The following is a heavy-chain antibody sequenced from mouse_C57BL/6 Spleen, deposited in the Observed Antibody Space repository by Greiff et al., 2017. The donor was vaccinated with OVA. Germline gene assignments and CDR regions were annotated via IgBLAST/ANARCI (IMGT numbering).Heavy chain of an antibody. Sequence: VQLHQSGPELVKPGASVKISCKASGYTFTDYYINWVKQRPGQGLEWIGWIFPGSGSTYYNEKFKGKATLTVDKSSSTAYMLLSSLTSEDSAVYFCARPSTGTGYAMDYWGQGTSVTVSS. CDR2: IFPGSGST. J-gene: IGHJ4*01. CDR1: GYTFTDYY. CDR3: ARPSTGTGYAMDY. V-gene: IGHV1-75*01. D-gene: IGHD4-1*02.